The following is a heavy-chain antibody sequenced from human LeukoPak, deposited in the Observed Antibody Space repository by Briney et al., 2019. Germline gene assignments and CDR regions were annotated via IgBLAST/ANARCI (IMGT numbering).Heavy chain of an antibody. CDR2: YHNGNS. Sequence: SETLSVTCIVSGVSIRSDTYYWGWIRQPPGKGLEWIGNYHNGNSYYNPSLKSRVTISEDTSGNQFSLRVTSVTAADTSVYYCARLWDSTGLYFYYYMDVWGEGTTVTASS. CDR1: GVSIRSDTYY. D-gene: IGHD6-25*01. CDR3: ARLWDSTGLYFYYYMDV. V-gene: IGHV4-39*01. J-gene: IGHJ6*03.